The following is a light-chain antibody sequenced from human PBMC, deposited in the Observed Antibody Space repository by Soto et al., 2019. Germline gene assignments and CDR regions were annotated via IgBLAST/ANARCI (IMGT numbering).Light chain of an antibody. CDR3: QQTSSFPLT. J-gene: IGKJ4*01. CDR1: QGISSW. V-gene: IGKV1-12*01. CDR2: KAS. Sequence: IQMTQCPFSVSASVGDRVTITCRASQGISSWLAWYQQKPGKSPTLLIYKASNLQTGVPSRFSGSGPGTDFTLTISSLQPEDFATYYCQQTSSFPLTFGGGTKVDI.